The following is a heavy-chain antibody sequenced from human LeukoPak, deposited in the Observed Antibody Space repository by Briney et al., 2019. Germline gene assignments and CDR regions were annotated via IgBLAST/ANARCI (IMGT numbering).Heavy chain of an antibody. Sequence: NPSETLSLTCTVSGGSISGYFWSWIRQSAGKGLEWIGRIYSSGSNNYNPSLKSRVTMSLDTSKNHLSLNLSSVTAADTAVYYCAREPTSGREPTSGRPLDYWGQGTLVTVSS. CDR3: AREPTSGREPTSGRPLDY. V-gene: IGHV4-4*07. D-gene: IGHD5-12*01. J-gene: IGHJ4*02. CDR2: IYSSGSN. CDR1: GGSISGYF.